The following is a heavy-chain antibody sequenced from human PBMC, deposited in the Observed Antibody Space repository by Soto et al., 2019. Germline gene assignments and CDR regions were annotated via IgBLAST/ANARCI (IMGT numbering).Heavy chain of an antibody. D-gene: IGHD3-3*01. CDR3: ARASQRQFWSGYYNSVDY. V-gene: IGHV1-69*01. Sequence: QVQLVQSGAEVKKPGSSVKVSCRASGGTFNNYVINWVRQAPGQGLEWMAGIIPIFGTANYAQKFQGRVTITADESTSTAYMELSSLRSEDTAVYYCARASQRQFWSGYYNSVDYWGQGTLVTVSS. CDR2: IIPIFGTA. CDR1: GGTFNNYV. J-gene: IGHJ4*02.